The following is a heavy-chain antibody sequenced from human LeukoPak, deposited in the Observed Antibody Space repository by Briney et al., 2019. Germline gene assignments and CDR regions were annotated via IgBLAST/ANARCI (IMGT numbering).Heavy chain of an antibody. D-gene: IGHD1-26*01. J-gene: IGHJ4*02. V-gene: IGHV3-21*01. CDR1: GFTFSSYS. CDR3: ARDKGAIPYYFDY. CDR2: ISSSSSYI. Sequence: GGSLRLSCAASGFTFSSYSMNWVRQAPGKGLEWVSSISSSSSYIYYADSVKGRFTVSRDNAKNSLYLQMNSLRAEDTAVYYCARDKGAIPYYFDYWGQGTLVTVSS.